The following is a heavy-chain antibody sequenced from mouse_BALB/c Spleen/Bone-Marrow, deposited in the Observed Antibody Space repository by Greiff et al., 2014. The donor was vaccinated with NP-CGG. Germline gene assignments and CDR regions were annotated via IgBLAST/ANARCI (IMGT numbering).Heavy chain of an antibody. CDR2: TSSGGSNT. J-gene: IGHJ4*01. CDR3: ARHQRYYAMDY. CDR1: GFTFSSYG. V-gene: IGHV5-6*01. Sequence: EVKLMESGGDLVKPGGSLKLSCAASGFTFSSYGMSWGRQTPDKRLEWVATTSSGGSNTYYPDSVKGRFTISRDYAKNTLYLQMSSLKSEDTAMYYCARHQRYYAMDYWGQGTSVTVSS.